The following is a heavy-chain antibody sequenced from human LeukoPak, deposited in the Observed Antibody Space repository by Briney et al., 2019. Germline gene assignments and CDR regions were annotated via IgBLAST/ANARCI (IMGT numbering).Heavy chain of an antibody. V-gene: IGHV1-69*04. CDR3: AIDPGKYDSSGYGH. J-gene: IGHJ4*02. CDR2: IIPILGIA. Sequence: SVKVSCKASGGTFSSYAISWVRQAPGQGLEWMGRIIPILGIANYAQKFQGRVTITADKSTSTAYMELSSLRSEDTAVYYCAIDPGKYDSSGYGHWGQGTLVTVSS. D-gene: IGHD3-22*01. CDR1: GGTFSSYA.